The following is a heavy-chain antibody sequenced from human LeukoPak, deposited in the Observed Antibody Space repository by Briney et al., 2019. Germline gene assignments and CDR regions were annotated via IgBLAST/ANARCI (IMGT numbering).Heavy chain of an antibody. J-gene: IGHJ4*02. D-gene: IGHD6-19*01. Sequence: GASVKVSCKASGYTFTGYYMHWVRQAPGQGLEWMGWINPNSGGTNHAQKFQGRVTMTRDTTISTAYMELSRLRSDDTAVYFCAREGVAGGHLFDYWGQGTLVTVSS. V-gene: IGHV1-2*02. CDR1: GYTFTGYY. CDR2: INPNSGGT. CDR3: AREGVAGGHLFDY.